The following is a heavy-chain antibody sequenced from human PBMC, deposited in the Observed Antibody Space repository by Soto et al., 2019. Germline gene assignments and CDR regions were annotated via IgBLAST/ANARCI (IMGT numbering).Heavy chain of an antibody. CDR2: MWAGGRKE. CDR1: GFTFNNYG. Sequence: PGGSLRLSCITSGFTFNNYGIHWVRQAPGKGLEWVAVMWAGGRKENYADSVKGRFTMPRDLSKNTLYLQIDSLRAEDTAVYYCARDIDTSSHFGWFDPWGQGTLVTVSS. J-gene: IGHJ5*02. V-gene: IGHV3-33*01. CDR3: ARDIDTSSHFGWFDP. D-gene: IGHD2-2*01.